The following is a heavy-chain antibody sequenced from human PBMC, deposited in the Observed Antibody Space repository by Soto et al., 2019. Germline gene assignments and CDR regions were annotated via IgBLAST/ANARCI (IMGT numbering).Heavy chain of an antibody. CDR3: ARWGHDYDYVWWSQTDAFDI. J-gene: IGHJ3*02. D-gene: IGHD3-16*01. Sequence: QVQLQESGPGLVKPSQTLSLTCTVSGGSITSGGYYWTWIRQPPGKGLEWIGYIYYSGRTYYNPSLKSRVTISVDTSKNQFPLKLSSVTAADTAVYYCARWGHDYDYVWWSQTDAFDIWGQGTMVTVSS. V-gene: IGHV4-31*03. CDR2: IYYSGRT. CDR1: GGSITSGGYY.